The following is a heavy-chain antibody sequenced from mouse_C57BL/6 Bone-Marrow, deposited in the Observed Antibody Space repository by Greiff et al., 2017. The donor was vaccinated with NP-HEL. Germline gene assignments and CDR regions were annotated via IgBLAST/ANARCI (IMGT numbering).Heavy chain of an antibody. CDR1: GYTFTSYW. V-gene: IGHV1-7*01. CDR3: ASYDGYYYAMDY. CDR2: INPSTGYT. D-gene: IGHD2-3*01. J-gene: IGHJ4*01. Sequence: QVQLKESGAELAKPGASVKMSCKASGYTFTSYWMHWVKQRPGQGLEWIGYINPSTGYTEYNQKFKDKATLTADISSSTAYMQLSSLTSEDSAVYYCASYDGYYYAMDYWGQGTSVTVSS.